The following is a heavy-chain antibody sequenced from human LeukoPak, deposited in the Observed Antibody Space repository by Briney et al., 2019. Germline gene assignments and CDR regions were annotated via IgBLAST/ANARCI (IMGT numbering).Heavy chain of an antibody. V-gene: IGHV3-30*03. CDR2: ISDDGSNK. CDR1: GFTFSSHS. Sequence: GGSLRLSCAASGFTFSSHSMHWVRQAPGKGLEWVAVISDDGSNKYYSDSVKGRFTLSRDSSKNMLDLQMSSLRPEDTAVYYCARDQGVKQQLDAFDVWGQGTMVTVSS. CDR3: ARDQGVKQQLDAFDV. J-gene: IGHJ3*01. D-gene: IGHD6-13*01.